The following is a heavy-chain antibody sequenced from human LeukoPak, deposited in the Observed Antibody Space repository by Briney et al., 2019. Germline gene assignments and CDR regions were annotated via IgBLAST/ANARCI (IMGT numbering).Heavy chain of an antibody. V-gene: IGHV4-59*01. CDR2: IYYSGST. CDR1: GGSINSYY. CDR3: ARGLAAAGTSYFDY. J-gene: IGHJ4*02. Sequence: SETLSLTCTVSGGSINSYYWSWIRQPPRKGLEWIGYIYYSGSTNYSPSLKGRVTISVDTSKNQFSLKLSSVTAADTAVYYCARGLAAAGTSYFDYWGQGTLVTVSS. D-gene: IGHD6-13*01.